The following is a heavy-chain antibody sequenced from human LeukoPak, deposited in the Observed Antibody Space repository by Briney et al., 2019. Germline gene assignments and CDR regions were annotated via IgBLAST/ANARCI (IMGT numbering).Heavy chain of an antibody. CDR3: AKSNGYGLVDI. CDR1: GFTFNTYG. D-gene: IGHD3-10*01. Sequence: PGGSLRLSCAASGFTFNTYGMSWIRQPPGKGLEWIGNIFYSGSTYYSPSLRSRVTISLDTSRNQFSLKLNSVTAADTAVYYCAKSNGYGLVDIWGQGTMVTVSS. CDR2: IFYSGST. J-gene: IGHJ3*02. V-gene: IGHV4-38-2*01.